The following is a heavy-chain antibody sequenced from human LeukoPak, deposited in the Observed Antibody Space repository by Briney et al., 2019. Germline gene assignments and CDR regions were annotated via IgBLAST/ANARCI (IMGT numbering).Heavy chain of an antibody. Sequence: PSETLSLTCIVSGGSISSSSYYWGWIRQPPGKGLEWIGSFYYSGSTYYNPSLKSRVTISVDTSKNQFSLKLSSVTAADMAVYYCARHRDLYDSSGSRFDYWGQGTLVNVSS. J-gene: IGHJ4*02. D-gene: IGHD3-22*01. V-gene: IGHV4-39*01. CDR3: ARHRDLYDSSGSRFDY. CDR2: FYYSGST. CDR1: GGSISSSSYY.